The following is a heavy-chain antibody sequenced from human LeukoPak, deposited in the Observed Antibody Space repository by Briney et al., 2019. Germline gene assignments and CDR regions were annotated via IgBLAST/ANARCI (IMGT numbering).Heavy chain of an antibody. V-gene: IGHV3-48*04. CDR2: ISSSSSTI. J-gene: IGHJ5*02. CDR3: ARDPNAIAGWGWDPNWFDP. CDR1: GFTFSSYS. D-gene: IGHD6-19*01. Sequence: GGSLRLSCAASGFTFSSYSMNWVRQAPGKGLEWVSYISSSSSTIYYADSVKGRFTISRDNAKNSLYLQMNSLRAEDTAVYYCARDPNAIAGWGWDPNWFDPWGQGTLVTVSS.